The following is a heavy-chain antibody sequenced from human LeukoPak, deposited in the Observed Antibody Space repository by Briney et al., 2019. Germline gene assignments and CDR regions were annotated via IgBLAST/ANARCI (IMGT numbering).Heavy chain of an antibody. CDR1: GGTFSSYA. V-gene: IGHV1-69*01. Sequence: ASVKVSCKASGGTFSSYAISWVRQAPGQGLEWMGGIIPIFGTANYAQKFQGRVTITADESTSTAYMELRSLRSDDTAVYYCARGVAGTGDYWGQGTLVTVSS. CDR2: IIPIFGTA. D-gene: IGHD6-19*01. CDR3: ARGVAGTGDY. J-gene: IGHJ4*02.